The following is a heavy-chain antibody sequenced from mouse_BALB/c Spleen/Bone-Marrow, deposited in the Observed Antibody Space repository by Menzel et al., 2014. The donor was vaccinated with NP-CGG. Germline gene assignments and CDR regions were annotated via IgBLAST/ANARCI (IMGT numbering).Heavy chain of an antibody. CDR1: GYSFSNYW. CDR3: ASRGDYSYAMDY. D-gene: IGHD1-1*01. Sequence: QVQLQQPGAELVRPGSSVKISCKSSGYSFSNYWMNWMKQRPGQGLEWIGQIYPGDGDTNYNGKSKGKATLTADKSSSTAYMQLSSLTSEDSAVYFCASRGDYSYAMDYWGQGTSVTVSS. J-gene: IGHJ4*01. V-gene: IGHV1-80*01. CDR2: IYPGDGDT.